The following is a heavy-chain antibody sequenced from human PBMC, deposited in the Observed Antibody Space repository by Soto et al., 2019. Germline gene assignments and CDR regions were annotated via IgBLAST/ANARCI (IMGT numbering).Heavy chain of an antibody. Sequence: QVQLVESGGGVVQPGRSLRLSCAASGFTFSSYAMHWVRQAPGKGLEWVAVISYDGSNKYYADSVKGRFTISRDNSKNTLYLQMNSLRAEDTAVYYCASPITMVRGVTTDYWGQGTLVTVSS. D-gene: IGHD3-10*01. V-gene: IGHV3-30-3*01. CDR3: ASPITMVRGVTTDY. J-gene: IGHJ4*02. CDR1: GFTFSSYA. CDR2: ISYDGSNK.